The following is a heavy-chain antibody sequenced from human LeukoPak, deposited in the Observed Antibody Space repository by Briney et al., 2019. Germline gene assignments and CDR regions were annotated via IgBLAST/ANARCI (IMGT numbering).Heavy chain of an antibody. J-gene: IGHJ4*02. CDR2: IKSRNRGETV. Sequence: GGSLRLSCAASGFTFSDAWMNWVRLAPGKGLEWVGRIKSRNRGETVDYAAPVKGRFTISRDDSKTTVYLQMNSLKTEDTAIYYCTTDGSTTLSNTFGYWGQGTLVTVSS. V-gene: IGHV3-15*01. D-gene: IGHD1-26*01. CDR3: TTDGSTTLSNTFGY. CDR1: GFTFSDAW.